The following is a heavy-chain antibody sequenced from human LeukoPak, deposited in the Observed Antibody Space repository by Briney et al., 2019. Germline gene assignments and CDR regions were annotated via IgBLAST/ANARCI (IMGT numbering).Heavy chain of an antibody. J-gene: IGHJ4*02. CDR3: ASRYSYGRRGRFDY. CDR1: GGSISSGDYY. CDR2: IYYSGST. D-gene: IGHD5-18*01. V-gene: IGHV4-30-4*08. Sequence: SETLSLTCTVSGGSISSGDYYWSWIRQPPGKGLEWIGYIYYSGSTYYNPSLKSRVTISVDTSKNQFSLKLSSVTAADTAVYYCASRYSYGRRGRFDYWGQGTLVTVSS.